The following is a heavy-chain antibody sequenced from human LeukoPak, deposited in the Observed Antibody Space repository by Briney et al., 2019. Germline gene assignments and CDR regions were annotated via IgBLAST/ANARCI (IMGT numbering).Heavy chain of an antibody. Sequence: SETLSLTCTVSGGSISTSNWWSRVRQPPGKGLEWIGEVYHSGSTTYNSSLQSQLTMSIDKSKNHFSLNLSSVTAAGTAVYYCARRYYGSGTNCFDYWGQGTLVTVSS. CDR2: VYHSGST. D-gene: IGHD3-10*01. CDR1: GGSISTSNW. V-gene: IGHV4-4*02. CDR3: ARRYYGSGTNCFDY. J-gene: IGHJ4*02.